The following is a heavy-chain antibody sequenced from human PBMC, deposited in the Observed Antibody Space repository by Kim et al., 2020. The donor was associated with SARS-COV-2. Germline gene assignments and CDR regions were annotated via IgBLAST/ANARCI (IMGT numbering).Heavy chain of an antibody. V-gene: IGHV3-53*01. Sequence: GGSLRLSCAASGFTVSSNYMGWVRQAPGKGLEWVSFIYSGGTTYYAGSVKGRFTISRDNSWNTLYLQMNSLRAEDTALYYCAGGGRVFFDYWGHGTLVTVSS. J-gene: IGHJ4*01. D-gene: IGHD2-21*01. CDR3: AGGGRVFFDY. CDR2: IYSGGTT. CDR1: GFTVSSNY.